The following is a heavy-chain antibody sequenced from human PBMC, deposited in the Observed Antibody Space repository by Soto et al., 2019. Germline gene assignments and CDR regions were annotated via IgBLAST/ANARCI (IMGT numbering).Heavy chain of an antibody. V-gene: IGHV4-34*01. Sequence: PSETLSLTCVVSCGSLSDYFWSWIRQPPGMALEWIGEINHLGSTNYNPSLKSRVTMSVDTSKNQFSLTLNSVTAADTATYYCARGGISHGAYFYYMYVWDRGTTVTVS. J-gene: IGHJ6*03. CDR3: ARGGISHGAYFYYMYV. CDR2: INHLGST. CDR1: CGSLSDYF. D-gene: IGHD2-21*01.